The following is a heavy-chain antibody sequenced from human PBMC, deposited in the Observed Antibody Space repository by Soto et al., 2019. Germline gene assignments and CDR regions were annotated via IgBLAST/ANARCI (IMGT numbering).Heavy chain of an antibody. V-gene: IGHV3-23*01. J-gene: IGHJ4*02. Sequence: DVQLLESGGGLEQPGGSLRLSCAVSGFSFRSYAMSWVRQAPGKGLEWVSVISDGGDTSYYADSVKGRFTIFRDNSKNTLHLEMNRLRGEDTAIYYCARGGGPQWLATLFFDSWGRGTLVTVSS. CDR3: ARGGGPQWLATLFFDS. D-gene: IGHD6-19*01. CDR2: ISDGGDTS. CDR1: GFSFRSYA.